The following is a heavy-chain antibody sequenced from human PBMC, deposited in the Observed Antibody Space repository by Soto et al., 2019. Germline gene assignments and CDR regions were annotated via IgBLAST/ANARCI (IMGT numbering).Heavy chain of an antibody. D-gene: IGHD3-10*01. J-gene: IGHJ4*02. V-gene: IGHV3-74*01. Sequence: EVQLVESGGGLVQPGGSLRLSCAASGFTFSSYWMHWVRQAPGKGLVWVSRINSDGSSTSYADSVKGRFTISRDNAKNTLYLQMNSLRAEDTVVYYCARITMVRGVIRDYWGQGTLVTVSS. CDR1: GFTFSSYW. CDR2: INSDGSST. CDR3: ARITMVRGVIRDY.